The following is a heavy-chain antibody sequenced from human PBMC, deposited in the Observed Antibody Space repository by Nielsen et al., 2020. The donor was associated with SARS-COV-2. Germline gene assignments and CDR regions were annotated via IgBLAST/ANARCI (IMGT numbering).Heavy chain of an antibody. Sequence: GEFLKISCAASGFTFNSFGMHWVRQAPGKGLEWVAVISYDASKEYYSDPVKGRFTISRDNSKNTLYLQMNSLRPDDAAVYYCAKGRYISYTTGFDPWGQGTLVTVSS. J-gene: IGHJ5*02. CDR1: GFTFNSFG. V-gene: IGHV3-30*18. CDR2: ISYDASKE. D-gene: IGHD2-8*02. CDR3: AKGRYISYTTGFDP.